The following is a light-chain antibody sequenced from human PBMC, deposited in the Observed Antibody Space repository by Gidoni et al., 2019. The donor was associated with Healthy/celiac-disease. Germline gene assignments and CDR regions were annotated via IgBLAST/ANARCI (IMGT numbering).Light chain of an antibody. V-gene: IGKV3-20*01. J-gene: IGKJ5*01. CDR1: QSVSSSD. CDR2: GAS. CDR3: QQYGSSPKIT. Sequence: DIVLTQSPGTLSLSPGERATLSCRAGQSVSSSDLAWYQQKPGQAPRLLIYGASSRATGIPDRFSGSGSGTDFTLTISRLEPEDFAVYYCQQYGSSPKITFGQGTRLEIK.